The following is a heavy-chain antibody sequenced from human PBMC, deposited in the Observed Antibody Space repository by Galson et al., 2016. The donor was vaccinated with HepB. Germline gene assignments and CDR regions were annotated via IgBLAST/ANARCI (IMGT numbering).Heavy chain of an antibody. CDR1: GYFINNGFS. D-gene: IGHD3-10*01. CDR2: ISHRVST. CDR3: ARSYGAGTYLY. Sequence: ETLSLTCAVSGYFINNGFSWGWIRQTPGKGLEWIGSISHRVSTQYNPSLQSRVTISVDTSKNQFSLKLTSVTAADTAVYFCARSYGAGTYLYWGQGSLVTVSS. J-gene: IGHJ4*02. V-gene: IGHV4-38-2*01.